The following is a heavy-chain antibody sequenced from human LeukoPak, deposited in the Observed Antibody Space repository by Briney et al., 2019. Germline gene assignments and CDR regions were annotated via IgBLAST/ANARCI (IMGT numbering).Heavy chain of an antibody. CDR1: GFSVSDNY. Sequence: GGSLRLSCAASGFSVSDNYMNWVRQAPGNGLEGVSVIYDDGTTYYADSVRGRFTISRGNSKNTLNVQMNSLRAEDTAVYYCAKGHYGNTPQWGQGSLVTVSS. CDR3: AKGHYGNTPQ. CDR2: IYDDGTT. J-gene: IGHJ4*02. D-gene: IGHD1/OR15-1a*01. V-gene: IGHV3-66*01.